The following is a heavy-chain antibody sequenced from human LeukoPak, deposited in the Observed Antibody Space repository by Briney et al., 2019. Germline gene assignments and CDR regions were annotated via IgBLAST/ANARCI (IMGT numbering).Heavy chain of an antibody. Sequence: GGSLRLSCAASGFSFSRNDMHWVRQRTGKGLEWVSGIGTAGDTNYAGSVKGRFAISRETGKNSLYLQMRSLRAEDTAVYYCAGRTSWYYGFDVWGQGTTVTVSS. V-gene: IGHV3-13*01. D-gene: IGHD1-1*01. CDR2: IGTAGDT. CDR1: GFSFSRND. J-gene: IGHJ6*02. CDR3: AGRTSWYYGFDV.